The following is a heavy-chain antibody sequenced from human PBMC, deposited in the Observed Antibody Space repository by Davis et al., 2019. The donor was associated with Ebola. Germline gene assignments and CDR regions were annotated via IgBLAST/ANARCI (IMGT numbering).Heavy chain of an antibody. Sequence: GESLKISCAASGFTFSSYAMSWVRQAPGKGLEWVSAISGSGGSTYYADSVKGRFTISRDNSKNTLYLQMNDLRVEDTAVYHCVKKGRLVPGNSWFDAWGQGTLVTVSS. CDR2: ISGSGGST. CDR3: VKKGRLVPGNSWFDA. D-gene: IGHD1-1*01. CDR1: GFTFSSYA. V-gene: IGHV3-23*01. J-gene: IGHJ5*02.